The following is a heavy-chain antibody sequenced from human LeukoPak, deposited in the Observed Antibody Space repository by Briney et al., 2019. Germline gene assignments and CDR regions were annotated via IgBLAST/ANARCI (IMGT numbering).Heavy chain of an antibody. D-gene: IGHD2-2*01. CDR1: GFTFSSYA. CDR2: IIGSGANT. V-gene: IGHV3-23*01. J-gene: IGHJ4*02. CDR3: AKHCSSASCFRFES. Sequence: GGSLRLSCAASGFTFSSYAMSWVRQAPGKGLEWVSAIIGSGANTYYADSVKGRFTISRDNSKNTLYLQMNSLRAEDAAAYYCAKHCSSASCFRFESWGQGTLVTVSS.